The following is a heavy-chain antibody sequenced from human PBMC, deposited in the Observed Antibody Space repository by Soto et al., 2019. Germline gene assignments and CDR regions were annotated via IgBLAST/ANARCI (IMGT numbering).Heavy chain of an antibody. CDR2: ISYSGTT. CDR1: GGSFSGYY. J-gene: IGHJ5*02. D-gene: IGHD5-18*01. V-gene: IGHV4-30-4*01. Sequence: PSETLSLTCSVYGGSFSGYYWSWIRQPPGEGLEWIGFISYSGTTSYSPSLKSRVAISLDTSKNQFSLSLSSVTAADTAVYYCARGRGYSYGLDPWGQGTLVTVSS. CDR3: ARGRGYSYGLDP.